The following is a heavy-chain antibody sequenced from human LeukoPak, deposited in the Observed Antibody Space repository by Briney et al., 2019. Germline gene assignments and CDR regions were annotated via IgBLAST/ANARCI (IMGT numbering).Heavy chain of an antibody. CDR3: ARDRCGGDCYHDAFDI. J-gene: IGHJ3*02. V-gene: IGHV3-11*04. CDR1: GFTFSDYY. CDR2: ISSSGSTI. Sequence: GGSLRLSCAASGFTFSDYYMSWIRQAPGKGLEWVSYISSSGSTIYYADSVKGRFTISRDNAKNSLYLQMNSLRAEDTAVYYCARDRCGGDCYHDAFDIWGQGTMVTVSS. D-gene: IGHD2-21*02.